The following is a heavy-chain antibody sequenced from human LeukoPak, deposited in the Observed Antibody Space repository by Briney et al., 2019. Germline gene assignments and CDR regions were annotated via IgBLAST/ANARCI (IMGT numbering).Heavy chain of an antibody. CDR2: IYTSGST. V-gene: IGHV4-61*02. J-gene: IGHJ4*02. CDR1: GGSISSGSYY. D-gene: IGHD7-27*01. CDR3: ASGTGEQDGFFDY. Sequence: PSQTLSLTCTVSGGSISSGSYYWSWIRQPAGKGLEWIGRIYTSGSTNYNPSLKSRVTISVDTSKNQFSLKLSSVTAADTAVYYCASGTGEQDGFFDYWGQGTLVTVSS.